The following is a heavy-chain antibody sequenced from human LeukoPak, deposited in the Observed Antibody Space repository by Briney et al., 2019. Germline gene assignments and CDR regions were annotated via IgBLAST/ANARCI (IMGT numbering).Heavy chain of an antibody. CDR2: IYYSGST. D-gene: IGHD3-3*01. J-gene: IGHJ5*02. CDR1: GGSISSHY. Sequence: SETLSLTCTVSGGSISSHYWSWIRQPPGKGLEWIGYIYYSGSTNYNPFLKSRVTISVDTSKNQFSLKLSSVTAADTAVYYCARGYDFWSGYYPSFWFDPWGQGTLVTVSS. CDR3: ARGYDFWSGYYPSFWFDP. V-gene: IGHV4-59*11.